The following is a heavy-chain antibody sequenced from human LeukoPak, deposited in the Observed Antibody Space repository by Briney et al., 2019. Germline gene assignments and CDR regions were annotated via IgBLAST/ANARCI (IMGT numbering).Heavy chain of an antibody. J-gene: IGHJ6*03. Sequence: SETLSLTCAVYGGSFSGYYWSWIRQPPGKGLEWIGEINHSGSTNYNPSLKSRVTISVDTSKNQFSLKLSSVTAADTGVYYCARLLAAAGDYYMDVWGKGTTVTVSS. CDR2: INHSGST. D-gene: IGHD6-13*01. CDR1: GGSFSGYY. CDR3: ARLLAAAGDYYMDV. V-gene: IGHV4-34*01.